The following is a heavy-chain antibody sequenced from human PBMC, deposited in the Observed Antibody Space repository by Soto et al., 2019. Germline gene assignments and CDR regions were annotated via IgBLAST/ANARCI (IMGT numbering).Heavy chain of an antibody. Sequence: SETLSLTCTVSGGSISSSSYYWGWIRQPPGKGLEWIGSIYYSGSTYYNPSLKSRVTISVDTSKNQFSLKLSSVTAADTAVYYCARPRGSSSWYLNYFDDWGKGTLVTVSS. V-gene: IGHV4-39*01. J-gene: IGHJ4*02. CDR2: IYYSGST. CDR3: ARPRGSSSWYLNYFDD. CDR1: GGSISSSSYY. D-gene: IGHD6-13*01.